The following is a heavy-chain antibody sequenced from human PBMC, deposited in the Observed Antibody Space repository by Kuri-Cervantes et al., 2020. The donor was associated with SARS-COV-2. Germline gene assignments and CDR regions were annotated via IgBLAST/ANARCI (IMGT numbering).Heavy chain of an antibody. CDR3: ARDYVWGYYYGMDV. J-gene: IGHJ6*02. Sequence: GESLKISCAASGFTFSSYAMHWVRQAPGKGLEWVAVISYDGSNKYYADSVKGRFTISRDNSKHTLYLQMNSLRAEDTAVYYCARDYVWGYYYGMDVWGQGTTVTVSS. V-gene: IGHV3-30-3*01. CDR1: GFTFSSYA. CDR2: ISYDGSNK. D-gene: IGHD3-16*01.